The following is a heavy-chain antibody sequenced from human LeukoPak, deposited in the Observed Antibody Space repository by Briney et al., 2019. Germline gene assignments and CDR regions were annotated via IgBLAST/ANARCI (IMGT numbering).Heavy chain of an antibody. CDR1: GGSISSYY. Sequence: SETLSLTCTVSGGSISSYYWSWIRQPPGKGLEWIGYIYYSGSTNYNPSLKSRVTILLDTSKNQCSLKLTSVSAADTAVYYCARLKLGAYFDLWGRGTLVTVSS. J-gene: IGHJ2*01. CDR3: ARLKLGAYFDL. D-gene: IGHD3-16*01. V-gene: IGHV4-59*08. CDR2: IYYSGST.